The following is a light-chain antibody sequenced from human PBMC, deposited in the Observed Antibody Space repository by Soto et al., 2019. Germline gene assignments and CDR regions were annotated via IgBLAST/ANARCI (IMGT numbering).Light chain of an antibody. CDR2: GAS. V-gene: IGKV3-15*01. J-gene: IGKJ1*01. Sequence: ETVMTQSPATLSVSPGERASLSCRASQSVRSNLAWYQQKPGQAPRLLIYGASTRATGIPIRFSGSGSGTEFTLTISSLQSEDVAVYYCQQYNNWPGTFGQGTKVDIK. CDR1: QSVRSN. CDR3: QQYNNWPGT.